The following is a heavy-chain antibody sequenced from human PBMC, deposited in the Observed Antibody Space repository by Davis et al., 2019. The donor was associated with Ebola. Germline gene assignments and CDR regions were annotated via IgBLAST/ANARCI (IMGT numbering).Heavy chain of an antibody. CDR1: GGSFSGYY. D-gene: IGHD2-2*01. V-gene: IGHV4-34*01. J-gene: IGHJ6*03. CDR2: INHSGST. CDR3: ARGAVVVPAATLYYYYYMDV. Sequence: PSETLSLTCAVYGGSFSGYYWSWIRQPPGKGLEWIREINHSGSTNYNPSLKSRVTISVDTSKNQFSLKLSSVTAADTAVYYCARGAVVVPAATLYYYYYMDVWGKGTTVTVSS.